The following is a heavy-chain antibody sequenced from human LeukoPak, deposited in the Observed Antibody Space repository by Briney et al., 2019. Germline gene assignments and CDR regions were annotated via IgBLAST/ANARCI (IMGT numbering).Heavy chain of an antibody. J-gene: IGHJ6*03. D-gene: IGHD2-2*01. CDR1: GFTFDDYA. CDR2: ISWDGGST. V-gene: IGHV3-43D*03. CDR3: AKEGVPAATHYYYYMDV. Sequence: PGGSLRLSCAASGFTFDDYAMHWVRQAPGKGLEWVSLISWDGGSTYYADSVKGRFTISRDNSKNSLYLQMNSLRAEDTALYYCAKEGVPAATHYYYYMDVWGKGTTVTVSS.